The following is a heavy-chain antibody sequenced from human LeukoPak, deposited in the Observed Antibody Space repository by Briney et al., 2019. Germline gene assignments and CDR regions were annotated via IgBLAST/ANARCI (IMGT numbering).Heavy chain of an antibody. J-gene: IGHJ4*02. CDR1: GGTFSSYA. Sequence: SVKVSCEASGGTFSSYAISWVRQAPGQGLEWMGGIIPIFGTANYAQKFQGRVTITADKSTSTAYMELSSLRSEDTAVYYCARVQLGYCSSTSCYGYDYWGQGTLVTVSS. D-gene: IGHD2-2*01. CDR2: IIPIFGTA. CDR3: ARVQLGYCSSTSCYGYDY. V-gene: IGHV1-69*06.